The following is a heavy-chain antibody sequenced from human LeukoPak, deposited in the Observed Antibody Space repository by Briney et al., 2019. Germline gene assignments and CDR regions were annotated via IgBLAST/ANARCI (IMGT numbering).Heavy chain of an antibody. CDR1: GGSFSGYY. CDR2: INHSGST. Sequence: SETLSLTCAVYGGSFSGYYWRWIRQPPGKGLEWIGDINHSGSTNYNPSLKSRVTISVDTSKNQFSLKLSSVTAADAAVYYCARAAGLRGYSYGPRLQHWGQGTLVTVSS. J-gene: IGHJ1*01. V-gene: IGHV4-34*01. CDR3: ARAAGLRGYSYGPRLQH. D-gene: IGHD5-18*01.